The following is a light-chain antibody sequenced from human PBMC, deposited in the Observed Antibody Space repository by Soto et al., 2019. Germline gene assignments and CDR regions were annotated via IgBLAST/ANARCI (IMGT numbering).Light chain of an antibody. Sequence: EVVMTQSPATLSVSPGERVTLSCRASQSINAHLAWYQQKPGQAPRLLIHGASTRATGIPARFSGSGFGTEFILTISSLQSEYFAVYYCQQYNSLLWTFGQGTKVEIQ. CDR1: QSINAH. CDR2: GAS. V-gene: IGKV3-15*01. CDR3: QQYNSLLWT. J-gene: IGKJ1*01.